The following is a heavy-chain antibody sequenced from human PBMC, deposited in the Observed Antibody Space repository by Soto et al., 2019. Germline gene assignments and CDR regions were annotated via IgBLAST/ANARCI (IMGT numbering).Heavy chain of an antibody. V-gene: IGHV5-51*01. D-gene: IGHD3-10*01. CDR1: GYSFTSYW. CDR2: IYPGDSDT. Sequence: GESLKISCKGSGYSFTSYWIGWVRQMPGKGLEWMGIIYPGDSDTRYSPSFQGQVTISADKSISTAYLQWSSLKASDTAMYYCARRSQYYYGSGATYYYYMDVWGKGTTVTVSS. J-gene: IGHJ6*03. CDR3: ARRSQYYYGSGATYYYYMDV.